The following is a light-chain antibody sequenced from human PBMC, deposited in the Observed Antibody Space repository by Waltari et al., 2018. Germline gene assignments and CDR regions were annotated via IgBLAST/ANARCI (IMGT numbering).Light chain of an antibody. J-gene: IGLJ3*02. CDR1: NIGSKS. V-gene: IGLV3-21*03. CDR2: DAR. Sequence: SFVLTQTPSVSVAPGNTARITCGGDNIGSKSGHWYQQRPGQAPVLVVHDARDRSPGGPERISGSNSGNTATLTISSVDVGDEADYYCQLWDYTTDHWVFGGGTKLTVL. CDR3: QLWDYTTDHWV.